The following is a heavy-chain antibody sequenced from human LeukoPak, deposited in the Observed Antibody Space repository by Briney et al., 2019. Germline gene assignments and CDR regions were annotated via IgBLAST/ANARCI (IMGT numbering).Heavy chain of an antibody. J-gene: IGHJ4*02. CDR3: ARRQVRAHFDY. V-gene: IGHV4-34*01. CDR1: GGSFSVYY. Sequence: SETLSLTCAVYGGSFSVYYWSWIRQPPGKGLEWIGEINHSGSTNYNPSLKSRVTISVDTSKNQFSLKLSSVTAADTAVYYCARRQVRAHFDYWGQGTLVTVSS. CDR2: INHSGST.